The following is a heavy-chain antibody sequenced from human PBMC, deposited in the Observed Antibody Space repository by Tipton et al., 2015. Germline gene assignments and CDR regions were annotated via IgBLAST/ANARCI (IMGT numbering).Heavy chain of an antibody. D-gene: IGHD5-24*01. Sequence: GLVKPSENLSLTCTVSGGSVTSGSYYWSWIRQPPGKGLEWIGYISYSGSTHYNPSLKRRVTISLDTSKNQFSLTLNSVTAADTAVYYCARDLEHGMDVWGQGTTVTVSS. CDR2: ISYSGST. V-gene: IGHV4-61*01. CDR3: ARDLEHGMDV. J-gene: IGHJ6*02. CDR1: GGSVTSGSYY.